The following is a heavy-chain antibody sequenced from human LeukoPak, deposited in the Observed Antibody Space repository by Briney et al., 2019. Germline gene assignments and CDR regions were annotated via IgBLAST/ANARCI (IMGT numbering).Heavy chain of an antibody. Sequence: RPGGSLRLSCSASGFIFTPYAMHWVRQAPGKGLEYVPAISSDGGGTYYTDSVKGRFTISRDNSKSTLYLQMSSLRPEDTAVYYCVRYTDSSYPDWGQGTLVTVSS. V-gene: IGHV3-64D*06. J-gene: IGHJ4*02. D-gene: IGHD1-14*01. CDR3: VRYTDSSYPD. CDR1: GFIFTPYA. CDR2: ISSDGGGT.